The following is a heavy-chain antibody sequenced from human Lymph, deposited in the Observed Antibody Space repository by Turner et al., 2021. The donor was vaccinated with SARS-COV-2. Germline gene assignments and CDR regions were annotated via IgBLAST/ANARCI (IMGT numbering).Heavy chain of an antibody. Sequence: VQLVQSGAVVKKPGSSVKVSCKASGCTFSSYAITWVRQALGQGLELMGGIIPILAIANYAQKFQGRVTITADKSTSTAYMELSSLRAEDTAVYDCARDSPYCSSTSCYDPWGQGTLVTVSS. J-gene: IGHJ5*02. V-gene: IGHV1-69*10. CDR1: GCTFSSYA. CDR2: IIPILAIA. D-gene: IGHD2-2*01. CDR3: ARDSPYCSSTSCYDP.